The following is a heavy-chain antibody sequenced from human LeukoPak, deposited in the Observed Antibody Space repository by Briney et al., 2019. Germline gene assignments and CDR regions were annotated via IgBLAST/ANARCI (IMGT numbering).Heavy chain of an antibody. J-gene: IGHJ6*03. CDR2: IRSKANSYAT. Sequence: GGSLRLSCAVSGFTFSGSAMHWVRQASGKGLEWVGRIRSKANSYATAYAASVKGRFTISRDDSKNTAYLQMNSLKTEDTAVYYCTSPSYLYYDSSWLSASYYYMDVWGKGTTVTVSS. CDR3: TSPSYLYYDSSWLSASYYYMDV. CDR1: GFTFSGSA. D-gene: IGHD3-22*01. V-gene: IGHV3-73*01.